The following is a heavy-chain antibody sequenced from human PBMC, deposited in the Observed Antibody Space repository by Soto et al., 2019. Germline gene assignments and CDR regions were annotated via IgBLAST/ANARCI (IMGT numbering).Heavy chain of an antibody. Sequence: PGESLKISCKGSGYSFTSYWIGWVRQMPGKGLEWMGIIYPGDSDIRYSPSFQGQVTISVDKSISTAYLQWSSLKASDTAMYYCARRAPLTIFGGTFDYWGQGTLVTVSS. CDR2: IYPGDSDI. J-gene: IGHJ4*02. CDR3: ARRAPLTIFGGTFDY. D-gene: IGHD3-3*01. V-gene: IGHV5-51*01. CDR1: GYSFTSYW.